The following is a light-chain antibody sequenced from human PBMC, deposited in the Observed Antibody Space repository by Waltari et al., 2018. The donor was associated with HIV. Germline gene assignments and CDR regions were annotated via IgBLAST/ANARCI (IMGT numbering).Light chain of an antibody. CDR1: SGHVGNYNY. V-gene: IGLV2-8*01. J-gene: IGLJ2*01. Sequence: QSALTQPPSASGSPGQSVTISCTGTSGHVGNYNYVSWYQQPPGKAPKFMMFDVNERPSGVPDRFFGSKSGNTASLTVSGLQADDEADYFCSAYGGSYNRLLFGGGTKLTVL. CDR2: DVN. CDR3: SAYGGSYNRLL.